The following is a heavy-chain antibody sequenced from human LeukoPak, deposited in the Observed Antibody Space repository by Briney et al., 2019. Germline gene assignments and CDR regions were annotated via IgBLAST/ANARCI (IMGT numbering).Heavy chain of an antibody. CDR2: IFRGGDIT. CDR3: ARIDGHSMDV. V-gene: IGHV3-48*01. J-gene: IGHJ6*03. Sequence: PGGSLRLSCAASGFTFSSYSMNWVRQAPGQGLEWVSYIFRGGDITSYADSVKGRFTVSRDNARNSLYLQMNDLRVDDTAVYYCARIDGHSMDVWGRGTTVTVS. CDR1: GFTFSSYS.